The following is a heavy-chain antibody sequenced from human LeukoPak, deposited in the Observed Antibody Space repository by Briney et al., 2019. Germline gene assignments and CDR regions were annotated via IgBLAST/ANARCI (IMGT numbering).Heavy chain of an antibody. J-gene: IGHJ5*02. Sequence: SETLSLTCTVSGGSISSRSYYWGWIRQPPGKGLEWTGSIYYSGSTYYNPSLKSRVTISVDTSKNQFSLKLSSVTAADTAVYYCARQGITMVRGVIIAVPYNWFDPWGQGTLVTVSS. CDR3: ARQGITMVRGVIIAVPYNWFDP. CDR1: GGSISSRSYY. D-gene: IGHD3-10*01. V-gene: IGHV4-39*01. CDR2: IYYSGST.